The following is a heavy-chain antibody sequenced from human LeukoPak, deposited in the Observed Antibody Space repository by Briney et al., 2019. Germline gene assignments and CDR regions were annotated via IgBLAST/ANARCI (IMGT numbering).Heavy chain of an antibody. CDR1: GFVFSSNS. CDR2: IYSGGST. J-gene: IGHJ5*02. Sequence: GGSLRLSCAASGFVFSSNSMIWVRQAPGKGLEWVSVIYSGGSTYYADSVKGRFTISRHNSKNTLYLQMNSLRVEDTAVYYCARDRGYSGYEAWGQGTLVTVSS. D-gene: IGHD5-12*01. CDR3: ARDRGYSGYEA. V-gene: IGHV3-53*04.